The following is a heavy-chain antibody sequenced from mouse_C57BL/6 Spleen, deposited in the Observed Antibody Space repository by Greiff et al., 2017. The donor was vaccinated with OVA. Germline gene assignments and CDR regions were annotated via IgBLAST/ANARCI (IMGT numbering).Heavy chain of an antibody. J-gene: IGHJ4*01. CDR1: GYTFTSYW. CDR3: ARRSSMDY. V-gene: IGHV1-50*01. CDR2: IDPSDSYT. Sequence: QVQLQQPGAELVKPGASVKLSCKASGYTFTSYWMQWVKQRPGQGLEWIGEIDPSDSYTNYNQKFKGKATLTVDTSSSTAYMQLSSLTSEDSAVYYCARRSSMDYWGQGTSVTVSS.